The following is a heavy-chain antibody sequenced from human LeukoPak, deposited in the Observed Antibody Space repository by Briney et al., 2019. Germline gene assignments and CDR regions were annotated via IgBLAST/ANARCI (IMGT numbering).Heavy chain of an antibody. J-gene: IGHJ4*02. CDR1: GYTFTSYD. D-gene: IGHD2-15*01. CDR2: MNPNSGNT. Sequence: ASVKVSCKASGYTFTSYDINWVRQATGQGLEWMGWMNPNSGNTGYAQKFRGRVTMTRNTSISTAYMELSSLRSEDTAVYYCARGRNVVVVAATLLGYWGQGTLVTVSS. CDR3: ARGRNVVVVAATLLGY. V-gene: IGHV1-8*01.